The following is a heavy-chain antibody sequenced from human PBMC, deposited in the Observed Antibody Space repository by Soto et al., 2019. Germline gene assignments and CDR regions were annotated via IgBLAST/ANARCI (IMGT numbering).Heavy chain of an antibody. D-gene: IGHD6-13*01. J-gene: IGHJ3*02. Sequence: GESLKISCAASGFTFSSYAMSWVRQAPGKGLEWVSAISGSGGSTYYADSVKGRFTISRDNSKNTLYLQMNSLRAEDTAVYYCAKYLRTAAAGSNFDIWGQGTMVTVSS. CDR3: AKYLRTAAAGSNFDI. CDR2: ISGSGGST. CDR1: GFTFSSYA. V-gene: IGHV3-23*01.